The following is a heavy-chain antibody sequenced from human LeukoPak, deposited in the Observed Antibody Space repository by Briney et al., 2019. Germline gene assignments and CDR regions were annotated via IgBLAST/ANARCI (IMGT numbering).Heavy chain of an antibody. CDR3: TKGTQLLLRGRNFDY. CDR2: ISGSGGST. D-gene: IGHD5-18*01. J-gene: IGHJ4*02. V-gene: IGHV3-23*01. CDR1: GFTFCIYA. Sequence: GGSLRLSCAASGFTFCIYAMRWVREAPGKGLGRVSAISGSGGSTSYADSVKDRFTISRDNSKNTLYLQMNSLRPEDTAVYYCTKGTQLLLRGRNFDYWGQGALVTVSS.